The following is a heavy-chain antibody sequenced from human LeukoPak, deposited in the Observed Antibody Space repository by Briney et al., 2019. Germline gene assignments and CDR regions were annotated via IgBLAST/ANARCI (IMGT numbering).Heavy chain of an antibody. Sequence: GGSLRLSCAASGFTFSSYAMHWVRQAPGKGLEWVAVISYDGSNKYYADSVKGRFTISRDNAKNTLYLQMNSLRAEDTAVYYCARDPYNGSYGDDYYYYMDVWGKGTTVTISS. CDR3: ARDPYNGSYGDDYYYYMDV. CDR1: GFTFSSYA. V-gene: IGHV3-30*04. D-gene: IGHD1-26*01. J-gene: IGHJ6*03. CDR2: ISYDGSNK.